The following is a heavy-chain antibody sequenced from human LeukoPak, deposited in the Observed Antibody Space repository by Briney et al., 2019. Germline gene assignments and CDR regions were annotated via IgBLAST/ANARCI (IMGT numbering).Heavy chain of an antibody. V-gene: IGHV3-43*02. CDR1: GFTFDDYA. D-gene: IGHD5-18*01. J-gene: IGHJ6*02. CDR3: AKDITPRDAQLWFGYYYGMDV. CDR2: ISGDGGST. Sequence: GWSLRLSCAASGFTFDDYAMHWVRQAPGKGLEWVSLISGDGGSTYYADSVKGRFTISRDNSKNSLYLQMNSLRTEDTALYYCAKDITPRDAQLWFGYYYGMDVWGQGTTVTVSS.